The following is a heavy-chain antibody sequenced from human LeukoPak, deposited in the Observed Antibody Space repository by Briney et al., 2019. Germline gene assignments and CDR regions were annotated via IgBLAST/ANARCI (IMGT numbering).Heavy chain of an antibody. CDR1: GGSISSSSYY. CDR2: IYYSGST. D-gene: IGHD3-3*01. Sequence: PSETLSLTCTVSGGSISSSSYYWGWIRQPPGKGLEWIGSIYYSGSTYYNPSLKSRVTISVDTSKNQFSLKLSSVTAADTAVYYCARARITIFGVVINFDYWGQGTLVTVSS. V-gene: IGHV4-39*01. J-gene: IGHJ4*02. CDR3: ARARITIFGVVINFDY.